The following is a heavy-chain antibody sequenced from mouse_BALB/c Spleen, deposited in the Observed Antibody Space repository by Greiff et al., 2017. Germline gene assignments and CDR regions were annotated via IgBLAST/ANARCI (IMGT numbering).Heavy chain of an antibody. V-gene: IGHV1S135*01. Sequence: VQLKESGPELVKPGASVKVSCKASGYSFTDYNMYWVKQSHGKSLEWIGYIDPYNGGTSYNQKFKGKATLTVDKSSSTAFMHLNSLTSEDSAVYYCASPSYGNYEAWFAYWGQGTLVTVSA. J-gene: IGHJ3*01. CDR3: ASPSYGNYEAWFAY. D-gene: IGHD2-10*02. CDR2: IDPYNGGT. CDR1: GYSFTDYN.